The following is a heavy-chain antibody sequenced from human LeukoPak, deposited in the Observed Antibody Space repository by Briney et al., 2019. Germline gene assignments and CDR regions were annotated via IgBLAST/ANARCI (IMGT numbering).Heavy chain of an antibody. V-gene: IGHV1-2*04. D-gene: IGHD6-19*01. CDR1: GYTFTGYY. J-gene: IGHJ6*02. Sequence: ASVKVSCKASGYTFTGYYMHWVRQAPGQGLEWMGWINPNSGGTNYAQKFQGWVTMTRDTSISTAYMELSRLRSDDTAVYYCCGSSLAGSDGMDVWGQGTTVTVSS. CDR2: INPNSGGT. CDR3: CGSSLAGSDGMDV.